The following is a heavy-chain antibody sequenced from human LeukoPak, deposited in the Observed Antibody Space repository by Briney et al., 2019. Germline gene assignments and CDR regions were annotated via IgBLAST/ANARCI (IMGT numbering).Heavy chain of an antibody. CDR3: AKDSGALRRYYYDSSGYLDY. Sequence: GGSLRLSCAASGFTFSSYAMSWVRQAPGKGLEWVSAISGSGGSTYYADSVKGRFTISRDNSKNTLYLQMNSLRAEDTAVYYCAKDSGALRRYYYDSSGYLDYWGQGTLVTVSS. V-gene: IGHV3-23*01. J-gene: IGHJ4*02. D-gene: IGHD3-22*01. CDR2: ISGSGGST. CDR1: GFTFSSYA.